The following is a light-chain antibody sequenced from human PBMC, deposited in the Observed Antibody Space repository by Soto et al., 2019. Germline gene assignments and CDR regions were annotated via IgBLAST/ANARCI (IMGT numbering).Light chain of an antibody. J-gene: IGLJ3*02. CDR3: SSYASGSTWV. CDR2: DVS. CDR1: SSDVGGYNY. V-gene: IGLV2-14*01. Sequence: QSALTQPASVSGSPGQWITISCTGTSSDVGGYNYVSWYQQHPRKAPKLMIYDVSNRPSGVSNRVSGSKSGNTASLTISELQAEDEGDYYGSSYASGSTWVFGGGSKLTVL.